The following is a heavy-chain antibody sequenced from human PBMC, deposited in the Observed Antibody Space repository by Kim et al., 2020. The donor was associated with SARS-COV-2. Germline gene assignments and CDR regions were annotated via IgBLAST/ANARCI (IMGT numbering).Heavy chain of an antibody. J-gene: IGHJ6*02. V-gene: IGHV4-34*01. Sequence: TYHPSLKGRVTISVDTAKNQFSLKLSSVTAADTAVYYCAFRTYYYYGMDVWGQGTTVTVSS. CDR3: AFRTYYYYGMDV.